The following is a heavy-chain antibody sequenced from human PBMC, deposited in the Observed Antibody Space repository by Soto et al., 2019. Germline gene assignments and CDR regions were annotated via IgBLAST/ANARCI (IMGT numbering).Heavy chain of an antibody. CDR3: AHYSSTSSFDD. CDR1: GFSLSTSVMG. J-gene: IGHJ4*02. CDR2: IYWDDAK. Sequence: QITLKESGPTLVKPTQPFTLACTFSGFSLSTSVMGVGWIRQPPGKALEWLALIYWDDAKRYSPSLKSRLTITKDTSKNQVVLTMTNMDPVDTATYYCAHYSSTSSFDDWGQGTLVTVSS. V-gene: IGHV2-5*02. D-gene: IGHD6-13*01.